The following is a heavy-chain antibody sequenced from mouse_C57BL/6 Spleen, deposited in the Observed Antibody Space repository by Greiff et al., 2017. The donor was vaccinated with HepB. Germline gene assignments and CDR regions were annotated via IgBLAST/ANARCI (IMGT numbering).Heavy chain of an antibody. CDR2: IRSKSNNYAT. Sequence: EVKLMESGGGLVQPKGSLKLSCAASGFSFNTYAMNWVRQAPGKGLEWVARIRSKSNNYATYYADSVKDRFTISRDDSESMRYLQMNNLKTEDTAMYYCVRVDYDSWFAYGGQGTLVTVSA. CDR1: GFSFNTYA. V-gene: IGHV10-1*01. J-gene: IGHJ3*01. CDR3: VRVDYDSWFAY. D-gene: IGHD2-4*01.